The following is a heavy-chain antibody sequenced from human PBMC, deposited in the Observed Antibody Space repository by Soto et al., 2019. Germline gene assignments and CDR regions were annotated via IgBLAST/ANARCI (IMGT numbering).Heavy chain of an antibody. Sequence: ASVKFSCKTSGYTFTGYYMHWVRQAPGQGLEWMGIINPVGGSATYAQKFQGRVTMTRDTSTSTVYMELSSLISDDTAVYYCARADDFWTTRGMDVWGQGTTVTVSS. D-gene: IGHD3-3*01. V-gene: IGHV1-46*01. J-gene: IGHJ6*02. CDR1: GYTFTGYY. CDR3: ARADDFWTTRGMDV. CDR2: INPVGGSA.